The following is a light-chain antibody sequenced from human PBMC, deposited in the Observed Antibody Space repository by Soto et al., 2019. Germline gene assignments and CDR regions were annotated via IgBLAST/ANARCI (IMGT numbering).Light chain of an antibody. J-gene: IGLJ3*02. CDR3: QSYDDTLSGYV. Sequence: QSVLTQPPSASGTPGQRVTISCSGSNSNVGSNTVHWYQHLPGTAPKLLMYGNNNRPSGVPDRFSGAKSGTSASLAITGLQAEDEADYYCQSYDDTLSGYVFGGGTKLTVL. CDR2: GNN. V-gene: IGLV1-44*01. CDR1: NSNVGSNT.